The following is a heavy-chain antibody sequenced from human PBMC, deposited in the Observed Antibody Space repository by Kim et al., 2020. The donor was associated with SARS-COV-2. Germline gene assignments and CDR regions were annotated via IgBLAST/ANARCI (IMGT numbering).Heavy chain of an antibody. CDR1: GYTFTSYA. V-gene: IGHV1-3*01. CDR2: INAGNGNT. Sequence: ASVKVSCKASGYTFTSYAMHWVRQAPGQRLEWMGWINAGNGNTKYSQKFQGRVTITRDTSASTAYMELSSLRSEDTAVYYCARNPSGYSSSWYDSWFAPWGKGTLVTVSS. J-gene: IGHJ5*02. D-gene: IGHD6-13*01. CDR3: ARNPSGYSSSWYDSWFAP.